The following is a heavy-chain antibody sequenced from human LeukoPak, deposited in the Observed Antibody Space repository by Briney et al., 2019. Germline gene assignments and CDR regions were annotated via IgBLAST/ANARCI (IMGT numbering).Heavy chain of an antibody. CDR3: AKVRKAVAGPVDY. CDR2: ISWNSGSI. J-gene: IGHJ4*02. V-gene: IGHV3-9*01. D-gene: IGHD6-19*01. Sequence: GGSQRLSCAASGFTYSSYWMSWVRQAPGKGLEWVSGISWNSGSIGYADSVKGRFTISRDNAKNSLYLQMNSLRAEDTALYYCAKVRKAVAGPVDYWGQGTLVIVSS. CDR1: GFTYSSYW.